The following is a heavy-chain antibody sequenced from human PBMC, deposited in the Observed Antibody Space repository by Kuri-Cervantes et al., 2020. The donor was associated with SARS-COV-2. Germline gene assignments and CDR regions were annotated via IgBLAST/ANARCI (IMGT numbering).Heavy chain of an antibody. CDR2: ISGSGGSK. CDR3: SLSSSSVYYYYMDV. Sequence: GGSLRLSCAASGFTFSSYAMSWVRQAPGKGLEWVSAISGSGGSKYYEDSVKGRFTITSDNSKNTLYLQMNSLGTEDTAVYYCSLSSSSVYYYYMDVWGKGTTVTVSS. V-gene: IGHV3-23*01. D-gene: IGHD6-13*01. CDR1: GFTFSSYA. J-gene: IGHJ6*03.